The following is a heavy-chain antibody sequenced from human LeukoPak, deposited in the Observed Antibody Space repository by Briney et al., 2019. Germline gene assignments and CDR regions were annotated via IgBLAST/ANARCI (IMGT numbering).Heavy chain of an antibody. CDR3: ARERRSCGGDCSDY. CDR2: IIQSGSTV. J-gene: IGHJ4*02. CDR1: GFTFSIYE. V-gene: IGHV3-48*03. D-gene: IGHD2-21*01. Sequence: GGSLRLSCVASGFTFSIYEMNWVRQAPGKGLEWVSYIIQSGSTVYYADSVKGRFTISRDNAKNSLYLQMNSLRAEDTAVYYCARERRSCGGDCSDYWGQGTLVTVSS.